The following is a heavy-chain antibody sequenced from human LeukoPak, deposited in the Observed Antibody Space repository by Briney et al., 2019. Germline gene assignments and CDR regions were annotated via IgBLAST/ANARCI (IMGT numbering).Heavy chain of an antibody. CDR1: GFTFSSYS. J-gene: IGHJ4*02. Sequence: GGSLRLSCAASGFTFSSYSMNWVRQAPGKGLEWVSSISSSSSYIYYADSVKGRFTISGDNAKNSLYLQMNSLRAEDTAVYYCARALEWELLRYYFDYWGQGTLVTVSS. CDR3: ARALEWELLRYYFDY. D-gene: IGHD1-26*01. CDR2: ISSSSSYI. V-gene: IGHV3-21*01.